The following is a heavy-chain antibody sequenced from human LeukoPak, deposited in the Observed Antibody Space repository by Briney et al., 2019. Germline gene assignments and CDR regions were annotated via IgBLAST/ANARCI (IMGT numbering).Heavy chain of an antibody. CDR3: ASQRKCSSTSCYKRFDY. Sequence: PSETLSLTCAVYGGSFSGYYWSWIRQPPGKGLEWIGEINHSGSTNYNPSLKSRVTISVDTSKNQFSPKLSSVTAADTAVYYCASQRKCSSTSCYKRFDYWGQGTLVTVSS. V-gene: IGHV4-34*01. CDR2: INHSGST. CDR1: GGSFSGYY. J-gene: IGHJ4*02. D-gene: IGHD2-2*02.